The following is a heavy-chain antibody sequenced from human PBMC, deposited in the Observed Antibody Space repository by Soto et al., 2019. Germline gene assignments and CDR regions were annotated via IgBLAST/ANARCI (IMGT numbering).Heavy chain of an antibody. CDR1: GYNFTTYW. J-gene: IGHJ6*02. Sequence: PGDSLKISCKGSGYNFTTYWIGWVRQMPGKGLEWMGIINPDDSDTRYSPSFQGRITMSADKSISTAYLQWSSLKASDTAMYYCARLPITVFGGVIRNSSYSGMDVWGQGNTVTV. D-gene: IGHD3-3*01. V-gene: IGHV5-51*01. CDR3: ARLPITVFGGVIRNSSYSGMDV. CDR2: INPDDSDT.